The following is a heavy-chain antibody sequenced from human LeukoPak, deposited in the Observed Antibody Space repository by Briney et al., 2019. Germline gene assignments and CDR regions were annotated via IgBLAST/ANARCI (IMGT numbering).Heavy chain of an antibody. CDR2: ISSNGGST. J-gene: IGHJ4*02. V-gene: IGHV3-64*01. CDR1: GFTFSSYA. CDR3: AREGY. Sequence: GGSLSLSCAASGFTFSSYAMHWVRQAPGKGLEYVSAISSNGGSTYYANSVKGRFTISRDNSKNTLYLQMGSLRAEDMAVYYCAREGYWGQGTLVTVSS.